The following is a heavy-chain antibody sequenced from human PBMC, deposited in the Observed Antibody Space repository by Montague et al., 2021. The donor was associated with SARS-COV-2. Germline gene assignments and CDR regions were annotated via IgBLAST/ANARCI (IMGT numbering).Heavy chain of an antibody. CDR1: GGSISSRSYY. CDR2: IYYSGST. Sequence: SETLSLTCTVSGGSISSRSYYWGWIRQPPGKGLEWIGSIYYSGSTYYNPSLKSRVTISVDTSKNQLSLRLSSVTAADTAVYYCARQMGQSSIFGVVIQYYFDYWGQGTLVTVSS. J-gene: IGHJ4*02. V-gene: IGHV4-39*01. D-gene: IGHD3-3*01. CDR3: ARQMGQSSIFGVVIQYYFDY.